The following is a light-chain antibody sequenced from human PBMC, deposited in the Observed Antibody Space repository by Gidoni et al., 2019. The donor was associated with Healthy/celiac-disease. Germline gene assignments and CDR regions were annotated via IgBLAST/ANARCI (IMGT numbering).Light chain of an antibody. CDR1: QSISSW. V-gene: IGKV1-5*01. CDR3: QQYNCY. CDR2: DAS. Sequence: DIQMTQSPSTLSASVGDRVTITCRASQSISSWLAWYQQKPGKAPKLLIYDASSLESGVPSRFSGSGSGTEFTLTISSLQPYDFATYYCQQYNCYFXPXTKVDIK. J-gene: IGKJ3*01.